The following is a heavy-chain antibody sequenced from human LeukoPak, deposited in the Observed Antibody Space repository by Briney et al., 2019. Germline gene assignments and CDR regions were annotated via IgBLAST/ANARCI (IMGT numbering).Heavy chain of an antibody. CDR1: GFTFSSYG. D-gene: IGHD5-24*01. CDR3: TRVLGWLQFNRHDY. J-gene: IGHJ4*02. CDR2: IRNKAYGGTT. Sequence: GGSLRLSCAASGFTFSSYGMHWVRQAPGKGLEWVGFIRNKAYGGTTEYAASVKGRFIISKDDSKNIAYLQMNSLKTEDTAVYYCTRVLGWLQFNRHDYWGQGTLVTVSS. V-gene: IGHV3-49*04.